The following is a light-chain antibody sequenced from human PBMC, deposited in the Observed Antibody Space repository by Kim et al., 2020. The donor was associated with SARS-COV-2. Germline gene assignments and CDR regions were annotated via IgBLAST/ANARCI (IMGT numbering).Light chain of an antibody. CDR2: SNN. Sequence: QSVLTQPPSASGTPGQRVTISCSGSSSNIGINTVNWYQQRPGTAPKLLIYSNNQRPSGVPDRFSGSKSGTSASLAISGLQSEDEAAYYCAAWDDSLNGVVFGGGTQLTVL. J-gene: IGLJ2*01. CDR3: AAWDDSLNGVV. V-gene: IGLV1-44*01. CDR1: SSNIGINT.